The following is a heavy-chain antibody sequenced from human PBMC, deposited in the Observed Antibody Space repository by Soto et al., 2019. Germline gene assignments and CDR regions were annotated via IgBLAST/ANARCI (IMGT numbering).Heavy chain of an antibody. CDR3: ARAIVVTIGGMDV. J-gene: IGHJ6*02. Sequence: SETLSLTCTVSGGSISSADYYWSWVRQPPGKGLEWIGYIYYSGSTFFNPSLKSRVTISKDTSRNQFSLRLNSVTAADTAVYYCARAIVVTIGGMDVWGQGTTVTISS. D-gene: IGHD5-12*01. V-gene: IGHV4-30-4*01. CDR2: IYYSGST. CDR1: GGSISSADYY.